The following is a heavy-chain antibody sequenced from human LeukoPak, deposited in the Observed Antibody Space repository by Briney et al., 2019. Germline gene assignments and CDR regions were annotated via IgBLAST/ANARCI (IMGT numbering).Heavy chain of an antibody. CDR3: ARALLRPWFDP. J-gene: IGHJ5*02. Sequence: SETLPLTCTVSGGSISNYYWSWIRQPPGKGLEWIGYISYSGSTNYNPSLKSRVTISVDTSKNQFSLKLRSVTTADTAVYYCARALLRPWFDPWGQGTLVTVSS. V-gene: IGHV4-59*01. D-gene: IGHD3-16*01. CDR1: GGSISNYY. CDR2: ISYSGST.